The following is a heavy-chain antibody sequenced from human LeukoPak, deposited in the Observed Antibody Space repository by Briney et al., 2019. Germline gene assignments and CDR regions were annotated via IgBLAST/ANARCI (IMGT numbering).Heavy chain of an antibody. D-gene: IGHD3-10*01. CDR1: GGSISSSSYY. J-gene: IGHJ3*02. Sequence: SETLSLTCTVSGGSISSSSYYWGWIRQPPGKGLEWIGTIYYSGSTYYNPSLKSRVTISVDTSKNQFSLKLSSVTASDTAVYYCARRFAPSRNDAFDIWGQGTMVTVSS. CDR3: ARRFAPSRNDAFDI. CDR2: IYYSGST. V-gene: IGHV4-39*01.